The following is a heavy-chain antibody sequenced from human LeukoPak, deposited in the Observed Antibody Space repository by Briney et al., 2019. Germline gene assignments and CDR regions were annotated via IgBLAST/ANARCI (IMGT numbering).Heavy chain of an antibody. Sequence: GGSLRLSCAASGFTFSDYYMSWIRQAPGKGLEWVPYISSSGSTIYYADSVKGRFTISRDNAKNSLYLQMNSLRAEDTAVYYCARYDSSGYYVGAFDIWGQGTMVTVSS. J-gene: IGHJ3*02. V-gene: IGHV3-11*04. CDR3: ARYDSSGYYVGAFDI. CDR1: GFTFSDYY. CDR2: ISSSGSTI. D-gene: IGHD3-22*01.